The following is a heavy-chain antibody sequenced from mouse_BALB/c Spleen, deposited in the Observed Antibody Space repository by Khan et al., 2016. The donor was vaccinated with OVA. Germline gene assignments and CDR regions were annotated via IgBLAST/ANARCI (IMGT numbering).Heavy chain of an antibody. CDR3: SRDGYSPWFAY. CDR2: IDPENGNT. Sequence: VQLKQSGAELVRPGALVNLSCKVSGFNIKDYYMHWVKQRPEQGLEWIGWIDPENGNTIYDTKFQGQASITSDTSSHTAYLRLSRLTSEDTAFYYCSRDGYSPWFAYWVQGTRVTVSA. CDR1: GFNIKDYY. D-gene: IGHD2-3*01. J-gene: IGHJ3*01. V-gene: IGHV14-1*02.